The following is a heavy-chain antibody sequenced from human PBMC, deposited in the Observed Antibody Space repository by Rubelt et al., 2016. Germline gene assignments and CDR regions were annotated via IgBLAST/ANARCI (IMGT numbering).Heavy chain of an antibody. Sequence: QLRLQESGPGVVKPSETLSLRCPVHNDRILTNSYYWAWIRQPPGKGLEWIGSIYYSGSTYHNPSLQSRVTISVDTSKNQFSLNLRSGTAADTAVYYCARYYYDEATIDYWGQGTLVTVSS. D-gene: IGHD3-22*01. J-gene: IGHJ4*02. CDR3: ARYYYDEATIDY. CDR2: IYYSGST. CDR1: NDRILTNSYY. V-gene: IGHV4-39*01.